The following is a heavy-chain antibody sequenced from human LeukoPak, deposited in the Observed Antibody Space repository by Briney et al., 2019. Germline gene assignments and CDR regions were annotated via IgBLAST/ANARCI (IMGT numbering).Heavy chain of an antibody. D-gene: IGHD1-26*01. J-gene: IGHJ3*02. Sequence: ASVKVSRKASGYTFTSYGISWMRQAPGQGLEWMGWISAYNGNTNYAQKLQGRVTMTTDTSTSTAYMELRSLRSDDTAVYYCARDRRGGGSYYFAFDIWGQGTMVTVSS. CDR3: ARDRRGGGSYYFAFDI. CDR2: ISAYNGNT. V-gene: IGHV1-18*01. CDR1: GYTFTSYG.